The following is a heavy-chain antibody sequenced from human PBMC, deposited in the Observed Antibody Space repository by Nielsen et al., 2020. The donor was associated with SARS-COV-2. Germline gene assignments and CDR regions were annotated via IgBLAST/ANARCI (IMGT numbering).Heavy chain of an antibody. Sequence: GGSLRLSCAVSGFTFSSYSMNWVRQAPGKELEWVSYISASSSTIYYADSVKGRFSISRDNAKNSLYLQMNSLRDEDTAVYYCARLAAAGAFYYYGMDVWGQGTTVTVSS. J-gene: IGHJ6*02. CDR3: ARLAAAGAFYYYGMDV. V-gene: IGHV3-48*02. CDR2: ISASSSTI. CDR1: GFTFSSYS. D-gene: IGHD6-13*01.